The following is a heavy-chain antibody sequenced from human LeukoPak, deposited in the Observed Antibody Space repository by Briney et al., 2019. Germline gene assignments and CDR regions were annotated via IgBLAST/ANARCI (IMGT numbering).Heavy chain of an antibody. CDR3: ARGPYCGGDCYTPNYGIDY. CDR2: IYYSGST. CDR1: GGSISSYY. Sequence: PSETLSLTCTVSGGSISSYYWSWIRQPPGKGLEWIGYIYYSGSTNYNPSLKSRVTISVDTSKNQFSLKLSSVTAADTAVYYCARGPYCGGDCYTPNYGIDYWGQGTLVTVSS. J-gene: IGHJ4*02. D-gene: IGHD2-21*01. V-gene: IGHV4-59*01.